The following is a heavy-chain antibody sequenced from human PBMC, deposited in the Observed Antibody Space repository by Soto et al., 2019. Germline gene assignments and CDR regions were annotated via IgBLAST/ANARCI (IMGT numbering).Heavy chain of an antibody. D-gene: IGHD6-13*01. CDR3: ARRARAAAGTSAHASMDV. Sequence: PGGSLRLSCAASGFTFSSYSMNWVRQAPGKGLEWVSYISSSSSTIYYADSVKGRFTISRDNAKNSLYLQMNSLRDEDTAVYYCARRARAAAGTSAHASMDVWGQGTTVTVS. V-gene: IGHV3-48*02. CDR1: GFTFSSYS. CDR2: ISSSSSTI. J-gene: IGHJ6*02.